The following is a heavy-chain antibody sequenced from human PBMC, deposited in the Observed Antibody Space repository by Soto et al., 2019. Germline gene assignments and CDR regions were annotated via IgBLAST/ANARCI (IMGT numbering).Heavy chain of an antibody. CDR3: ARESEDLTSNFDY. J-gene: IGHJ4*02. CDR1: GFTFTRYS. V-gene: IGHV3-21*06. CDR2: ISSTTNYI. Sequence: EVQLVESGGGLVKPGGSLRLSCAASGFTFTRYSMNWVRQAPGKGLEWVSSISSTTNYIYYGDSMKGRFTISRDNGKNSLYLEIHSLRAEDTAVYYCARESEDLTSNFDYWGQVTLVTVSS.